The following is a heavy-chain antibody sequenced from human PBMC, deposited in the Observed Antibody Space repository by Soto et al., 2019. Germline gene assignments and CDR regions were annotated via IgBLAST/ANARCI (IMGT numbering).Heavy chain of an antibody. CDR2: INPSGGST. D-gene: IGHD3-3*01. CDR3: ARAIFGVVIPTLTGYGMDV. J-gene: IGHJ6*02. V-gene: IGHV1-46*01. CDR1: GYTFTSYY. Sequence: QVQLVQSGAEVKKPGASVKVSCKASGYTFTSYYMHWVRQAPGQGLEWMGIINPSGGSTSYAQKFQGRVTMTRDTSTSTVYMELSSLRSEDTAVYYCARAIFGVVIPTLTGYGMDVWGQGTTVTVSS.